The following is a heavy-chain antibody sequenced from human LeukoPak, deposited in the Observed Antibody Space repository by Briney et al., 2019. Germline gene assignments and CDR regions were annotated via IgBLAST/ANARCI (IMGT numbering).Heavy chain of an antibody. CDR2: TYYRSKWFN. J-gene: IGHJ4*02. CDR3: ARMSYDSKPV. Sequence: SQTLSLTCAISGVSVSSNSAAWNWFRQSPSSGLEWLGRTYYRSKWFNNYAVSVKSRITVSPDSSKNQFSLHLNSVTPEDTAVYYCARMSYDSKPVWGQGTLVTVSS. V-gene: IGHV6-1*01. D-gene: IGHD2-8*01. CDR1: GVSVSSNSAA.